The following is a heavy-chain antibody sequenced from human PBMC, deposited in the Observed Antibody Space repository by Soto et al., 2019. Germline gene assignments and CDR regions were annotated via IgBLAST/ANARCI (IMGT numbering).Heavy chain of an antibody. CDR3: ARAGLLWFGELFYAFDI. V-gene: IGHV1-18*01. CDR2: ISAYNGYT. D-gene: IGHD3-10*01. J-gene: IGHJ3*02. Sequence: QVQLVQSGAAVKKPGASVQVSCKASGYTFTSYGISWVRQAPGQGLEWMGWISAYNGYTNYAQKLQGRVTMTTDTSTSTAYMELGGLRYDDTAVYYCARAGLLWFGELFYAFDIWGQGTMVTVSS. CDR1: GYTFTSYG.